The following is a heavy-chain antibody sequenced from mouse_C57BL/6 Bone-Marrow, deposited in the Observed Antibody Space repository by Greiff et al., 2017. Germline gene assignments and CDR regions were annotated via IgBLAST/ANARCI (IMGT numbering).Heavy chain of an antibody. Sequence: QVQLQQSGPELVKPGASVKISCKASGYAFSSSWMNWVKQRPGKGLEWIGRIYPGAGDTYYNGKFKGKATLTADKSSSTAYMQLSSLTSEDSAVYFCSSPYYFDYWGQGTTLTVSS. CDR3: SSPYYFDY. CDR2: IYPGAGDT. CDR1: GYAFSSSW. V-gene: IGHV1-82*01. D-gene: IGHD1-1*01. J-gene: IGHJ2*01.